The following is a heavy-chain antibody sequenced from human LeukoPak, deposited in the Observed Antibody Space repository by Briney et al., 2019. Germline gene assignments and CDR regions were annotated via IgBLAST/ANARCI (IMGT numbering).Heavy chain of an antibody. CDR1: GFTFSSYG. CDR3: ARDLGDDDAFDI. D-gene: IGHD2-21*02. J-gene: IGHJ3*02. Sequence: PGGSLRLSCAASGFTFSSYGMHWVRQAPGKGLEWVAVISYDGSNKYYADSVKGRFTISRDNSKNTLYLQMNSLRAEDTAVYYCARDLGDDDAFDIWGQGTMVTVSS. V-gene: IGHV3-30*03. CDR2: ISYDGSNK.